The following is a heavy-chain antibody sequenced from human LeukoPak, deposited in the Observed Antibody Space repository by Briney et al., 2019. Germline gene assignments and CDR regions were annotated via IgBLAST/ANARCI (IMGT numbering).Heavy chain of an antibody. CDR3: ARGLGDYYDTSTYYYAVPAH. CDR2: MNPNSGDT. V-gene: IGHV1-8*01. CDR1: GYTFTTYD. D-gene: IGHD3-22*01. J-gene: IGHJ4*02. Sequence: ASVKVPCKASGYTFTTYDITWVRQATGQGLEWMGWMNPNSGDTAYAQKFQGRVAMTRDTSIGTAYMELSSLRSEDTAVYYCARGLGDYYDTSTYYYAVPAHWGQGTLVTVSS.